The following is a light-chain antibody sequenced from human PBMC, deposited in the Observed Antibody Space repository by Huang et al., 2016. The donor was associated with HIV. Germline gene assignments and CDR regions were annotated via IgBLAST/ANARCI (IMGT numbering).Light chain of an antibody. CDR3: QQYGSSPWT. J-gene: IGKJ1*01. Sequence: EIVLTQSPGTLSLSPGERATLSCRASQSVSSSYLAWYQQKPGKAPRLRIYGASSRATGSPDRFSGSGSGTDFTLTISRLEPEDFAVYYCQQYGSSPWTFGQGTKVEIK. V-gene: IGKV3-20*01. CDR2: GAS. CDR1: QSVSSSY.